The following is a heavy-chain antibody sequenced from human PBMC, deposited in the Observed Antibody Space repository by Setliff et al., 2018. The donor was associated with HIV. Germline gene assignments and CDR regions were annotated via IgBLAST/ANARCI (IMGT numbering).Heavy chain of an antibody. V-gene: IGHV4-61*02. D-gene: IGHD2-2*01. CDR1: GGGIRSGSYY. CDR2: IYTSGST. CDR3: ARDRYCSNTSCYDNWFDP. Sequence: TLSLTCTGSGGGIRSGSYYWRWIRQPAGKGLEWIGRIYTSGSTNYNPSLKSRVTISVDTSKNQFSLKLSSVTAADTAVYYCARDRYCSNTSCYDNWFDPWGQGTLVTVSS. J-gene: IGHJ5*02.